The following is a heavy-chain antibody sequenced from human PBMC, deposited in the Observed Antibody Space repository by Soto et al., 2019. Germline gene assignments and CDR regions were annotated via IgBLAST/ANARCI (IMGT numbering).Heavy chain of an antibody. V-gene: IGHV4-31*03. CDR3: AREYRGSWSPFDY. CDR2: IYYSGST. D-gene: IGHD6-13*01. Sequence: QVQLQESGPGLVKPSQTLSLTCTVSGGSISSGGYYWSWIRQHPGKGLEWIGYIYYSGSTYYNPSLKSRVTIPVDTSKNQFSLKLSSVTAADTAVYYCAREYRGSWSPFDYWGQGTLVTVSS. J-gene: IGHJ4*02. CDR1: GGSISSGGYY.